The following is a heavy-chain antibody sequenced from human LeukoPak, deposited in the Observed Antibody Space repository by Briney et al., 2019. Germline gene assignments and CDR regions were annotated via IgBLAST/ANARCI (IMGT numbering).Heavy chain of an antibody. J-gene: IGHJ4*02. D-gene: IGHD4-23*01. Sequence: PSETLSLTCAVYGGSFSGYYWSWIRQPPGKGLEWIGEINHSGSTNYNPSLKSRVTISVDTSKNQFSLKLSSVTAADTAVYYCASRYGGKYPLDYWGQGTLVTVSS. CDR3: ASRYGGKYPLDY. V-gene: IGHV4-34*01. CDR1: GGSFSGYY. CDR2: INHSGST.